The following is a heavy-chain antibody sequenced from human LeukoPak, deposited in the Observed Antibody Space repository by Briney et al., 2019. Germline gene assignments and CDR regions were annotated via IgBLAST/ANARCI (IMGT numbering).Heavy chain of an antibody. CDR3: ARDDPLTVTTQNWFDP. CDR1: GGTFSSYA. V-gene: IGHV1-18*01. CDR2: ISAYNGNT. D-gene: IGHD4-11*01. Sequence: ASVKVSCKASGGTFSSYAISWVRQATGQGLEWMGWISAYNGNTNYAQKLQGRVTMTTDTSTSTAYMELRSLRSDDTAVYYCARDDPLTVTTQNWFDPWGQGTLVTVPS. J-gene: IGHJ5*02.